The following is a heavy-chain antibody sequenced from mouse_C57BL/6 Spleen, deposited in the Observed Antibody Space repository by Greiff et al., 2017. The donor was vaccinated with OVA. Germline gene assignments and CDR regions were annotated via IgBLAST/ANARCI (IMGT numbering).Heavy chain of an antibody. Sequence: QVTLKESGPGILQPSQTLSLTCSSSGFSLSTFGMGVVWLRPPSGNGLVWLVHIWWDDDKSYNPALTSRLAKCKDTSKNQVFLRIVNVDTADTAAYYCGRIAEFTAGWYFDVWGTGTTVTVSS. CDR3: GRIAEFTAGWYFDV. CDR2: IWWDDDK. D-gene: IGHD1-1*01. J-gene: IGHJ1*03. V-gene: IGHV8-8*01. CDR1: GFSLSTFGMG.